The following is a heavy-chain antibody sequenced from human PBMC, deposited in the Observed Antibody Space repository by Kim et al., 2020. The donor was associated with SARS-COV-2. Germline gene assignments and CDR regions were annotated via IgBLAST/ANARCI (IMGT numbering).Heavy chain of an antibody. V-gene: IGHV3-23*01. CDR3: AKVAVVTMIVVDRYYFDY. CDR1: GFTFSSYA. CDR2: ISGSGGST. Sequence: GGSLRLSCGASGFTFSSYAMSWVRQAPGKGLEWVSVISGSGGSTYYADSVKGRFTISRDNSKNTLYLQMNSLRAEDTAVYYCAKVAVVTMIVVDRYYFDYWGQGTLVTVSS. J-gene: IGHJ4*02. D-gene: IGHD3-22*01.